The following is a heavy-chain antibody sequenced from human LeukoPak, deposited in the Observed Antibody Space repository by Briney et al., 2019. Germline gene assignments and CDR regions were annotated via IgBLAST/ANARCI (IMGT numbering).Heavy chain of an antibody. CDR1: GGSISSGGYY. V-gene: IGHV4-31*03. J-gene: IGHJ3*01. CDR3: ARVMSWYYAFDV. D-gene: IGHD3-16*01. CDR2: IYHSGST. Sequence: KPSQTLSLTCTVSGGSISSGGYYWSWVRQPPGKGLEWIGEIYHSGSTNSNPSLKSRVTISVDKSRNQFSLKLSSVTAADTAVYYCARVMSWYYAFDVWGHGTMVTVSS.